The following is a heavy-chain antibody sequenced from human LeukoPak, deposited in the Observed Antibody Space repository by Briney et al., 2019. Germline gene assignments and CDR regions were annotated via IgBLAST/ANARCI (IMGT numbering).Heavy chain of an antibody. V-gene: IGHV3-9*01. J-gene: IGHJ4*02. Sequence: GGSLRLSCAASGFTFDDYAMHWVRQAPGKGLEWVSGISWNSGSIGYADSVKGRFTISRDNAKNSLYLQMNSLRAEDTALYYCAKDGGYSYGYTDYWGQGTLVTVSS. CDR2: ISWNSGSI. D-gene: IGHD5-18*01. CDR3: AKDGGYSYGYTDY. CDR1: GFTFDDYA.